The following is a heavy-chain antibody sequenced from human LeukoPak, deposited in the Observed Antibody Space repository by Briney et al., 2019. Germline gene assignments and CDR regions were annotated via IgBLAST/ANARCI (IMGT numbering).Heavy chain of an antibody. J-gene: IGHJ4*02. D-gene: IGHD2-8*01. Sequence: SETLSLAFTVSGGSISSYYWSSIRQPAGKGLEWIGRIYTSGSTNYTPSLKSRVNISADTSKNQFSLKLSSVTAADTAVYYCARRNGLRGVVDYWGQGTLVTVSS. CDR3: ARRNGLRGVVDY. CDR1: GGSISSYY. V-gene: IGHV4-4*07. CDR2: IYTSGST.